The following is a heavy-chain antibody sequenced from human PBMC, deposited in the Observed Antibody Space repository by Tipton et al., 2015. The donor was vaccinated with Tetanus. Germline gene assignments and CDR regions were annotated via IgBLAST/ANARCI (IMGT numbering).Heavy chain of an antibody. CDR2: IGDTEFVT. D-gene: IGHD2-21*02. V-gene: IGHV3-23*01. CDR1: GFTFDAYA. J-gene: IGHJ4*02. Sequence: GSLRLSCAASGFTFDAYAMHWVRQAPGKGLEWVSAIGDTEFVTYYADSLKGRFTISRDNSKNTLSLQMISLRAEDTAIYYCARKGTAIPIDYWGQGTLVTVSS. CDR3: ARKGTAIPIDY.